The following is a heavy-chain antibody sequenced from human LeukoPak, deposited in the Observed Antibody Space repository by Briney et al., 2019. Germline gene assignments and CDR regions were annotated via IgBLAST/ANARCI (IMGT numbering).Heavy chain of an antibody. V-gene: IGHV3-48*03. J-gene: IGHJ4*02. D-gene: IGHD1-26*01. CDR3: ARAVSGSYFSY. CDR1: GFTFSSYE. CDR2: ISSSGSTI. Sequence: GGSLRLSCAASGFTFSSYEMNWDRQAPGKGLEWVSYISSSGSTIYYADSVKGRFTISRDNAKNSLYLQMNSLRAEDTAVYYCARAVSGSYFSYWGQGTLVTVSS.